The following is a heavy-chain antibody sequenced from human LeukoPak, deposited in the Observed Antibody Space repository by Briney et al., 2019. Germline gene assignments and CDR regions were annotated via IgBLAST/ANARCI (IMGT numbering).Heavy chain of an antibody. CDR1: GFTFSSYG. J-gene: IGHJ4*02. Sequence: GGSLRLSCAASGFTFSSYGMHWVRQAPGKGLEWVAFIRYDGSNKYYADSVKGRFTISRDNSKNTLYLQMNSLRAEDTAVYYCAKDRGVVAPQYYFDYWGQGTLVTVSS. D-gene: IGHD3-10*01. CDR3: AKDRGVVAPQYYFDY. V-gene: IGHV3-30*02. CDR2: IRYDGSNK.